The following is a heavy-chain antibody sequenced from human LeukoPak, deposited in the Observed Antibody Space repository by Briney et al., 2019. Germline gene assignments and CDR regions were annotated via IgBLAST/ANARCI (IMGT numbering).Heavy chain of an antibody. Sequence: ASVKVSCKASGYTFTSYYMHWVRQAPGQGLEWMGIINPSGGSTSYAQKFQGRVTMTRDTSTSTVYMELSSLRSEDTAVYYCASYDSSGYYSDYWGQGTLVTVSS. CDR3: ASYDSSGYYSDY. D-gene: IGHD3-22*01. CDR1: GYTFTSYY. V-gene: IGHV1-46*03. J-gene: IGHJ4*02. CDR2: INPSGGST.